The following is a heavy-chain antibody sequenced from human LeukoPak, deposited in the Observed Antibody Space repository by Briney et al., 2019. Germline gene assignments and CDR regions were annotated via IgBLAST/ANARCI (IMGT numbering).Heavy chain of an antibody. CDR3: ARVLRIVGATYFDY. J-gene: IGHJ4*02. D-gene: IGHD1-26*01. CDR2: INADGSSI. V-gene: IGHV3-74*01. CDR1: GFTFSNYW. Sequence: GGSLRLSCAASGFTFSNYWMHWVRQAPGKGPVWVSRINADGSSISYADSVKGRFTISRDNAKNTLYLQMNSLRAEDTAVYYCARVLRIVGATYFDYWGQGTLVTVSS.